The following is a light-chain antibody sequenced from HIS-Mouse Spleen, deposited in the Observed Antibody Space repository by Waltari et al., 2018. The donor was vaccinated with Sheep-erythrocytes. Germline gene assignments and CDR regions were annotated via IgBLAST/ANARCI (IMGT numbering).Light chain of an antibody. Sequence: QSALTQPRAVSGSPGQSVTISCTGTSSDAGGYYYVSWYQQHPGKAPKLMIYGVSKRPSGVPDRFSGSQSGNTASLTSSGLQAEDEADYYCCSYAGSYNHVFATGTKVTVL. J-gene: IGLJ1*01. V-gene: IGLV2-11*01. CDR3: CSYAGSYNHV. CDR2: GVS. CDR1: SSDAGGYYY.